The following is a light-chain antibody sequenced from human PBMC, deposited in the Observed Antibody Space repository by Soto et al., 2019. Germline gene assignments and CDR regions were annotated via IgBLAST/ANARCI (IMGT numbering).Light chain of an antibody. CDR1: QIVSTW. Sequence: DIQMTQSPSTLPASVGDRVTITCRASQIVSTWVAWYQQRPGKAPEVLIYDASPLDSGVASRFSGSGSGTEFPFTISSLHPDDFATCLSHRYLEYPWTFGLVTKVEIK. V-gene: IGKV1-5*01. CDR2: DAS. CDR3: HRYLEYPWT. J-gene: IGKJ1*01.